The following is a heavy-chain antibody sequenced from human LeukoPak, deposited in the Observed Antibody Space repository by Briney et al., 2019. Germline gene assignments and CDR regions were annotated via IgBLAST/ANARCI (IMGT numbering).Heavy chain of an antibody. V-gene: IGHV1-69*13. Sequence: SVKVSCTASGGTFSNYAISWVRQAPGQGLEWMGGIIPIFGTTDYAQNFQGRVTITADESTSTAYMELSSLRSEDTAVYYCAREVGGSGMLSWFDPWGQGTLVTVSS. CDR2: IIPIFGTT. CDR1: GGTFSNYA. CDR3: AREVGGSGMLSWFDP. J-gene: IGHJ5*02. D-gene: IGHD3-10*01.